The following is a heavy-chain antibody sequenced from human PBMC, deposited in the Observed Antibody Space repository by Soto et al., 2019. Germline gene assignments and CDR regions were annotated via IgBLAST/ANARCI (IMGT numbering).Heavy chain of an antibody. Sequence: LSLTCTVSGDSISSSNSHWGWTRQPPGKGLEYIGSVYYGGAIFYSGNIYYNPSLKSRVTISVDTSKNQFSLRLSSVTAADTGVYYCVRYDRINMKPYSPEGFHIWGQGXMVTVSS. J-gene: IGHJ3*02. V-gene: IGHV4-39*01. CDR3: VRYDRINMKPYSPEGFHI. CDR2: VYYGGAIFYSGNI. D-gene: IGHD3-3*02. CDR1: GDSISSSNSH.